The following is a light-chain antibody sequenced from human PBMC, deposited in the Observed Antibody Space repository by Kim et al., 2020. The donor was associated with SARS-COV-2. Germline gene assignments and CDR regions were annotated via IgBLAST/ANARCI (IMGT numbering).Light chain of an antibody. CDR2: SDS. CDR1: IIGTDN. CDR3: QVWDSPSDLWV. Sequence: ATGKTATISCGGDIIGTDNVHWYQQKPGQAPVVVIYSDSDRPSGIPERFSGSKSGDTATLTISRVAAGDEADYYCQVWDSPSDLWVFGGGTKVTVL. V-gene: IGLV3-21*04. J-gene: IGLJ3*02.